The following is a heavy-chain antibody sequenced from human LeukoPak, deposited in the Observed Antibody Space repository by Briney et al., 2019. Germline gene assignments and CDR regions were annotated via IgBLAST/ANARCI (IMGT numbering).Heavy chain of an antibody. D-gene: IGHD6-13*01. CDR1: GYTFTSYA. CDR3: ASINTPQYSSSYYTEDY. J-gene: IGHJ4*02. Sequence: ASLKVSCEASGYTFTSYAMNWVRQAPGQGLEWMGWINTNTGNPTYAQGFTGRFVFSLDTSVSTAYLQISSLKAEDTAVYYCASINTPQYSSSYYTEDYWGQGTLVTVSS. V-gene: IGHV7-4-1*02. CDR2: INTNTGNP.